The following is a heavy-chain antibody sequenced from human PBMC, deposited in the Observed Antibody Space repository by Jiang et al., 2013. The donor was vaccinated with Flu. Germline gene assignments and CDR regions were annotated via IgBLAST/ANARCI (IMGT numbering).Heavy chain of an antibody. J-gene: IGHJ5*02. CDR3: AREFSAENNWLDP. CDR1: GASISSGSYY. Sequence: GLVKPSQTLSLTCTVSGASISSGSYYWSWIRQPAGKGLEWIGRTYSSGSTNYNPSLKSRVAISLDTSKNQFSLKLYSVTATDTARYYCAREFSAENNWLDPWGQGTQVTVSS. D-gene: IGHD1-26*01. V-gene: IGHV4-61*02. CDR2: TYSSGST.